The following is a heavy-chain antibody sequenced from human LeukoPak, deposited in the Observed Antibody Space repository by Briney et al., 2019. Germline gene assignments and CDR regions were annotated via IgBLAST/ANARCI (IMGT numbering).Heavy chain of an antibody. CDR1: GGSISSGGYY. J-gene: IGHJ5*02. D-gene: IGHD2-15*01. Sequence: ASETLSLTCTVSGGSISSGGYYWSWIRQPPGKGLEWIGYIYYSGSTNYNPSLKSRVTISVDTSKNQFSLKLSSVTAADPAVYYCARGENVAATVGNWFNPWGQETLVPSPQ. CDR2: IYYSGST. V-gene: IGHV4-61*08. CDR3: ARGENVAATVGNWFNP.